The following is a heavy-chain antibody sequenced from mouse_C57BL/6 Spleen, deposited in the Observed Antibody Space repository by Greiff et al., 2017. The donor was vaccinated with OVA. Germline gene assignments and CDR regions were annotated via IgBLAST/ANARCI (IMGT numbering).Heavy chain of an antibody. CDR3: ARSVGNWDGRVFDY. V-gene: IGHV1-64*01. Sequence: QVQLQQPGAELVKPGASVKLSCKASGYTFTSYWMHWVKQRPGQGLEWIGMIHPNSGSTNYNEKFKSKATLTVDKSSSTAYMQLSSLTSEDSAVYYCARSVGNWDGRVFDYWGQGTTLTVSS. CDR2: IHPNSGST. CDR1: GYTFTSYW. D-gene: IGHD4-1*01. J-gene: IGHJ2*01.